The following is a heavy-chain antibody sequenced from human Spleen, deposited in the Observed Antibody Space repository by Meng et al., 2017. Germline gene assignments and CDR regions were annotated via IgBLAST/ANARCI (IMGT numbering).Heavy chain of an antibody. CDR3: ARDPHTNYYYYYGMDV. D-gene: IGHD1-26*01. CDR2: INWNGGST. J-gene: IGHJ6*02. V-gene: IGHV3-20*04. CDR1: GFTFDDYG. Sequence: GESLKISCAASGFTFDDYGMSWVRQAPGKGLEWVSGINWNGGSTGYADSVKGRFTISRDNAKNTLYLQMNSLRAEDTAVYYCARDPHTNYYYYYGMDVWGQGTTVTVSS.